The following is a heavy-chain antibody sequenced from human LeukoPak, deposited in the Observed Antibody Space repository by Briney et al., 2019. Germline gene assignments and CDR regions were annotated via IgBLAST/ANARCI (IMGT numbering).Heavy chain of an antibody. D-gene: IGHD3-10*01. CDR3: ARHTLGFYYGSGNYPEYFQH. V-gene: IGHV5-51*01. Sequence: GESLKISCTGSGYRFTNYWIGWLRQMPGKGLECMGIIYPGDSDTRYSPSFQGQVTISADKSISTAYLQWSSLKASDTAMYYCARHTLGFYYGSGNYPEYFQHWGQGTLVTVSS. J-gene: IGHJ1*01. CDR1: GYRFTNYW. CDR2: IYPGDSDT.